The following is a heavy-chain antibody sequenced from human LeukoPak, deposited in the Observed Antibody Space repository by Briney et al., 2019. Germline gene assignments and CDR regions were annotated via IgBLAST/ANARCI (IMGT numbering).Heavy chain of an antibody. CDR3: ARDSREYYYDSSGYFYLYAFDI. D-gene: IGHD3-22*01. CDR1: GGTFSSYA. CDR2: ISAYNGNT. Sequence: ASVKVSCKASGGTFSSYAISWVRQAPGQGLEWMGWISAYNGNTNYAQKLQGRVTMTTDTSTSTAYMELRSLRSDDTAVYYCARDSREYYYDSSGYFYLYAFDIWGQGTMVTVSS. J-gene: IGHJ3*02. V-gene: IGHV1-18*01.